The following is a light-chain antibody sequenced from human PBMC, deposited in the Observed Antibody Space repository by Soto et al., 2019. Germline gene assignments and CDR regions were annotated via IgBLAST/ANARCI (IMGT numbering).Light chain of an antibody. Sequence: DIQMTQSPSSLSASVGDRVTITCQASQDISNYLNWFQQKPGKAPKLLIYDASNLQTGVPSRFSGSGFVADFTFTISSLQPEDIATYYCQQYDNVPWTFGQGTKVEIK. CDR3: QQYDNVPWT. J-gene: IGKJ1*01. V-gene: IGKV1-33*01. CDR2: DAS. CDR1: QDISNY.